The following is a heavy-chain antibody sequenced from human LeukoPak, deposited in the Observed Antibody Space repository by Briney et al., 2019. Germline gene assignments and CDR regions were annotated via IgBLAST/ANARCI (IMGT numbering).Heavy chain of an antibody. J-gene: IGHJ4*02. CDR1: GYTFTGYY. Sequence: ASVKVSCKASGYTFTGYYMHWVRQAPGQGLEWMGWINPKSGGTIYGQRFQGRVTMTRDTSITTAYVELSSLRPDDAAVYFCARGDTSGYHYWGQGTLVTVSS. CDR2: INPKSGGT. V-gene: IGHV1-2*02. CDR3: ARGDTSGYHY. D-gene: IGHD3-22*01.